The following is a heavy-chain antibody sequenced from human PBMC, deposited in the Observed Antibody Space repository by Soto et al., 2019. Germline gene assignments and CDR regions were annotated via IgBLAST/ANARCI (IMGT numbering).Heavy chain of an antibody. CDR1: GVTFSSYT. CDR3: ARDYGSGSYPLDY. V-gene: IGHV1-3*01. J-gene: IGHJ4*02. CDR2: INAGNGNT. D-gene: IGHD3-10*01. Sequence: ASAEACCKASGVTFSSYTMWWVRQAPGQRLEWMGWINAGNGNTKYSQKFQGRVTITRDTSASTAYMELSSLRSEDTAVYYCARDYGSGSYPLDYWGQGTLVTVSS.